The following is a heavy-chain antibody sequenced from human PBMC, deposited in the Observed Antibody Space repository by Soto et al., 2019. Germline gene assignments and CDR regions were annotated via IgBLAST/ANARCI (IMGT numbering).Heavy chain of an antibody. CDR2: IYYSGST. V-gene: IGHV4-30-4*01. D-gene: IGHD5-18*01. CDR3: ARVQGGGGAMVHNY. J-gene: IGHJ4*02. Sequence: QVQLQESGPGLVKPSQTLSLTCTVSGGSISSGDYYWSWIRQPPGKGLEWIGYIYYSGSTYYNPSLKSRVTISVDTSKNQFSMKLNSVTAADTAVYYCARVQGGGGAMVHNYWGQGTLVTVSS. CDR1: GGSISSGDYY.